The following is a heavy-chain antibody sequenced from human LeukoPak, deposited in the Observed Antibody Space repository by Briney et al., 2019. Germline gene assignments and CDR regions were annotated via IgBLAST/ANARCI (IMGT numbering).Heavy chain of an antibody. D-gene: IGHD6-19*01. J-gene: IGHJ4*02. CDR1: GFTFSSYA. CDR3: AKDLAGRYSSGWYYFDY. CDR2: ISGSGGST. V-gene: IGHV3-23*01. Sequence: GGSLRLSCAASGFTFSSYAMSWVRQAPGKGLEWVSAISGSGGSTYYADSVKGRFTISRDNSKNTLYLQMNSLRAEDTAVYYCAKDLAGRYSSGWYYFDYWGQGTLVTVS.